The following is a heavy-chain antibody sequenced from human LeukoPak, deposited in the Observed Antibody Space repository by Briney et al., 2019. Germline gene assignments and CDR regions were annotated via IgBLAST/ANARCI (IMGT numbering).Heavy chain of an antibody. J-gene: IGHJ4*02. Sequence: PSETLSLTCTVSGGSISSSSYYWGWIRQPPGKGLEWIGSIYYSGSTYYNPSLKSRVTISVDTSKNQFSLKLSSVTAADTAVYYCARSRGQLVDYWGQGTLVTVSS. CDR1: GGSISSSSYY. D-gene: IGHD6-6*01. CDR2: IYYSGST. V-gene: IGHV4-39*07. CDR3: ARSRGQLVDY.